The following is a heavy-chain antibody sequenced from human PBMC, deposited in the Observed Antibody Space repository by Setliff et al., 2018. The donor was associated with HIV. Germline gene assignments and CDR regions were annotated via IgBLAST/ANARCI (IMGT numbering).Heavy chain of an antibody. D-gene: IGHD5-18*01. CDR2: VYYTGST. CDR1: SDSIRFYY. Sequence: PSETLSLTCTVSSDSIRFYYRTWIRQPPGKGLEWIGNVYYTGSTNYNPSLKSRITISIDTSKSQFSLKLTSVAAADTAVYHCARDSGGYNYGFAVGSFDYWGQGALVTVSS. CDR3: ARDSGGYNYGFAVGSFDY. V-gene: IGHV4-59*01. J-gene: IGHJ4*02.